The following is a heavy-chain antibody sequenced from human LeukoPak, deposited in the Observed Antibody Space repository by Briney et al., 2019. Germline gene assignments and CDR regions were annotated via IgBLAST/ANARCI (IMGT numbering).Heavy chain of an antibody. CDR1: GGSIRGYF. J-gene: IGHJ5*02. Sequence: PSETLSLTCTVSGGSIRGYFWSWIRQPPGKGLEWIGYIFYSGSTYCNPSLMSRATISVDMSTNQFSLELTSVTAADTAVYYCARHDYGGNSAWFDPWGQGTLVTVSS. D-gene: IGHD4-23*01. CDR2: IFYSGST. CDR3: ARHDYGGNSAWFDP. V-gene: IGHV4-59*01.